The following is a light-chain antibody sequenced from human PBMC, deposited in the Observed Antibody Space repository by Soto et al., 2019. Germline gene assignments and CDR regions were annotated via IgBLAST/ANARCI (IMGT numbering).Light chain of an antibody. J-gene: IGLJ7*01. CDR2: LNNDGSH. CDR1: TGHSHYA. CDR3: QTWGTGINWV. Sequence: QLVLTQSPSASDSLGASVKLTCTLSTGHSHYAVAWHQQQAEKGPRFLMKLNNDGSHYRGDGIPDRFSGSSSGTERYLTISSLQSDDEADYFCQTWGTGINWVFGAGTQLTVL. V-gene: IGLV4-69*01.